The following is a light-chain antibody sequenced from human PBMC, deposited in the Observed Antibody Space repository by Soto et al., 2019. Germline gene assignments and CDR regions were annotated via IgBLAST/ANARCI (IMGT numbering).Light chain of an antibody. Sequence: DIQVTQSPSTLSASVGDSVTISCRASQIISNWLAWYQQKPGKAPKLLIYKASNLESGIPSRFSGSGSGTDFTLTISSLQPDDFAPYYCQPYNTFLLTFGPGTKVDIK. CDR2: KAS. J-gene: IGKJ3*01. V-gene: IGKV1-5*03. CDR1: QIISNW. CDR3: QPYNTFLLT.